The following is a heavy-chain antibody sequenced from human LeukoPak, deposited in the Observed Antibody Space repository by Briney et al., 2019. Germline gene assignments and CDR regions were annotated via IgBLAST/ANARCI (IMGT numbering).Heavy chain of an antibody. J-gene: IGHJ3*02. CDR1: GGSIRSYF. V-gene: IGHV4-59*01. CDR3: ARGLVLATDDAFDI. CDR2: ICDTEIT. D-gene: IGHD5-12*01. Sequence: PSETLSLTCTVSGGSIRSYFWSWLREPPGKGLEWNGSICDTEITDYNPSLKSRVTISLDTSKNHFSLKLRSVTAADTALYFCARGLVLATDDAFDIWGQGTLVTVSS.